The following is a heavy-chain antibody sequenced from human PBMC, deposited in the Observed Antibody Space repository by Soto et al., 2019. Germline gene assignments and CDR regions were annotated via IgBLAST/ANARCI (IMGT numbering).Heavy chain of an antibody. CDR1: EFSFGGYA. D-gene: IGHD5-18*01. V-gene: IGHV3-23*01. J-gene: IGHJ4*02. Sequence: EVQLLESGGGLVQPGGSLRLSCAASEFSFGGYAMSWVRQAPGKGLEWVSSISGSGASAFYAASARGRFTISRDNTGNTVSLQMNSLRAEATALYYCAKGSRGYTTYYFDYWGQGTRITVSS. CDR2: ISGSGASA. CDR3: AKGSRGYTTYYFDY.